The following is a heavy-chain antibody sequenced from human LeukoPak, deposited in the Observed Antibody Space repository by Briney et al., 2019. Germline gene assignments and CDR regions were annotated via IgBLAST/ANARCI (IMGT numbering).Heavy chain of an antibody. D-gene: IGHD2-8*01. Sequence: ASVKVSCKASGYTFTSYDINWVRQATGQGLEWMGWMYPNSGNTGYAQKFQGRVTMTRNTSISTAYMELSSLRSEDTAVYYCARDKTGVYYMDVWGKGTTVTISS. CDR3: ARDKTGVYYMDV. V-gene: IGHV1-8*01. J-gene: IGHJ6*03. CDR1: GYTFTSYD. CDR2: MYPNSGNT.